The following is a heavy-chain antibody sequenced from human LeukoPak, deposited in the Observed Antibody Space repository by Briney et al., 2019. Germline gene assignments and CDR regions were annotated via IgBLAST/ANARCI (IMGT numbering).Heavy chain of an antibody. D-gene: IGHD2-8*01. J-gene: IGHJ5*01. CDR1: GFPFSTHS. CDR2: ISAGGVFV. Sequence: GGSLRLSCAASGFPFSTHSLNWVRQAPGKGLEWVSSISAGGVFVYYGDSGKGPFTMSRDNATNSLHLQMDSLTGEDTAVYDWVRHKYARSNYAFFASWGDGTLVTVSS. V-gene: IGHV3-21*01. CDR3: VRHKYARSNYAFFAS.